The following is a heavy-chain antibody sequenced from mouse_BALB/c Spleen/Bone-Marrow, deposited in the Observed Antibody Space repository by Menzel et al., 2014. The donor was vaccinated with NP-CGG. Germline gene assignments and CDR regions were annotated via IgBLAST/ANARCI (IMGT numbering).Heavy chain of an antibody. J-gene: IGHJ3*01. V-gene: IGHV2-6-5*01. D-gene: IGHD2-4*01. Sequence: QVQLQQSGPGLVAPSQSLSITCTVSGFSLTDYGVSWIRQPPGKGLEWLGVIWGVGTTYYNSALKSRLSISMDNSKSQVFLKMNSLQTDDTAIYYCAKIYYDFDGFAHWGQGTLVTVSA. CDR2: IWGVGTT. CDR3: AKIYYDFDGFAH. CDR1: GFSLTDYG.